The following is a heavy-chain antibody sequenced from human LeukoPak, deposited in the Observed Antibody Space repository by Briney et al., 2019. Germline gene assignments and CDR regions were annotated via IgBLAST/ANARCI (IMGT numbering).Heavy chain of an antibody. V-gene: IGHV3-7*03. Sequence: PGGSLRLSCAASGFTFSSHWMSWVRQAPGKGLEWVANMKQDGSEKYYVDSVKGRLTISRDNAKNSLYLQMNSLRAEDTAVYYCARDQYATVTPNWFDPWGQGTLVTVSS. CDR3: ARDQYATVTPNWFDP. J-gene: IGHJ5*02. CDR1: GFTFSSHW. D-gene: IGHD4-17*01. CDR2: MKQDGSEK.